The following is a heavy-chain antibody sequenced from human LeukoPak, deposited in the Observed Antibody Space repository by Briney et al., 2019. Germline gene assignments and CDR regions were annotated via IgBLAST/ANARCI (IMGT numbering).Heavy chain of an antibody. Sequence: PGGSLRLSCAASGFIFSNYWMSWVRQAPGKGLEWVANIKKDGSDKYYVDSVKGRFTISRDNAKNSLYLQMNSLRAEDTAVYYCARHYYRSGTVGGFDYWGQGTLVTVSS. CDR3: ARHYYRSGTVGGFDY. V-gene: IGHV3-7*01. J-gene: IGHJ4*02. CDR1: GFIFSNYW. CDR2: IKKDGSDK. D-gene: IGHD3-10*01.